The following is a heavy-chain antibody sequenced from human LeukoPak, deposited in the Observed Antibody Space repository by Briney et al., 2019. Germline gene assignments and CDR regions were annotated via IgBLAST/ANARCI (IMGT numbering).Heavy chain of an antibody. D-gene: IGHD3-9*01. J-gene: IGHJ5*02. CDR1: GGSISSSSYY. CDR2: IYNSGST. V-gene: IGHV4-39*01. CDR3: ARQRSYYDILTGYRTDNWFDP. Sequence: SETLSLTCTVSGGSISSSSYYWGWIRQPPGKGLEWIGSIYNSGSTYYNPSLKSRVTISVDTSKNQFSLKLSSVTAADTAVYYCARQRSYYDILTGYRTDNWFDPWGQGTLVSVSS.